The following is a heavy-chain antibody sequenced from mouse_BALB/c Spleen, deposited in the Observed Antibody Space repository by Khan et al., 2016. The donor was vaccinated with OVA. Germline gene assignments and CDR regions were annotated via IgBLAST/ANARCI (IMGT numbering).Heavy chain of an antibody. Sequence: QVRLQQSGAELMKPGASVKISCKVTGYTFSSYWIEWVKQRPGHGLEWIGETLPGRGNNNFNEKFKGKATITADASSNIAYLQLSSLTSEDSAVXCCASGAGTTYGMDYWGQGTSVTVSS. CDR1: GYTFSSYW. CDR2: TLPGRGNN. D-gene: IGHD4-1*01. V-gene: IGHV1-9*01. J-gene: IGHJ4*01. CDR3: ASGAGTTYGMDY.